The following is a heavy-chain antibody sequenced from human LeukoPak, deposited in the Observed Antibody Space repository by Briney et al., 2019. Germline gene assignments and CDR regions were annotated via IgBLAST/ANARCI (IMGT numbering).Heavy chain of an antibody. CDR2: ISAYNGNT. CDR3: ARDLGRWGDYDSSGYYYPTPGY. V-gene: IGHV1-18*01. CDR1: GYTFTSYG. D-gene: IGHD3-22*01. J-gene: IGHJ4*02. Sequence: GASVKVSCKASGYTFTSYGISWVRQAPGQGLEWMGWISAYNGNTNYAQKLQGRVTMTTDTSTSTAYMELRSLRSDDTAVYYCARDLGRWGDYDSSGYYYPTPGYWGQGTLVTVSS.